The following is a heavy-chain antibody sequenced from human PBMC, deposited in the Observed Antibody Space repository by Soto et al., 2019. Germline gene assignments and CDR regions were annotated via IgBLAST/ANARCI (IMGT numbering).Heavy chain of an antibody. Sequence: SETLSLTCTVSGGSISSYYWSWIRQPPGKGLEWIGYIYYSGSTNYNPSLKSRVTISVDTSKIQFSLKLSSVTAADTAVYYCARERIAAAGTVLSFDPWGQGTLVTVSS. CDR2: IYYSGST. V-gene: IGHV4-59*01. D-gene: IGHD6-13*01. J-gene: IGHJ5*02. CDR1: GGSISSYY. CDR3: ARERIAAAGTVLSFDP.